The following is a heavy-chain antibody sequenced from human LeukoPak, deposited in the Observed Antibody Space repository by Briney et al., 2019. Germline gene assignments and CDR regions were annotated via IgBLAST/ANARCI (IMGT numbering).Heavy chain of an antibody. V-gene: IGHV3-30*04. J-gene: IGHJ3*02. D-gene: IGHD4-17*01. CDR3: ARVGAVTTRAFDI. CDR1: GFTFSSYA. Sequence: GGSLRLSCAASGFTFSSYAMHWVRQAPGKGLEWVAVISYDGSNKYYADSVKGRFTISRDNSKNTLYLQMNSLRAEDTAVYYCARVGAVTTRAFDIWGQGTMVTVSS. CDR2: ISYDGSNK.